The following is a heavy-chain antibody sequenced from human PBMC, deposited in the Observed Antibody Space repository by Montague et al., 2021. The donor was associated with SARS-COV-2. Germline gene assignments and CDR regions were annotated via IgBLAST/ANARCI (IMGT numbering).Heavy chain of an antibody. V-gene: IGHV4-4*07. CDR3: AREAWFGDKTSAAEYYGMDV. Sequence: SETLSLTCTVSGGSISSYYWSWIWLPPGKGLGWIGRIYISGSTNSNPSLTRRVTMSVDRSKTQFSLKLSSVTAADTAVYYCAREAWFGDKTSAAEYYGMDVWGRGTTVTVSS. CDR1: GGSISSYY. CDR2: IYISGST. D-gene: IGHD3-10*01. J-gene: IGHJ6*02.